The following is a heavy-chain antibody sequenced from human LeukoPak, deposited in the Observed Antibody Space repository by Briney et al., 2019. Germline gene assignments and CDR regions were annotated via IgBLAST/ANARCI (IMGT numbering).Heavy chain of an antibody. CDR2: ISSSDTQV. D-gene: IGHD5-18*01. CDR3: AREYN. V-gene: IGHV3-21*01. Sequence: GGSLRLSCAASGFTFTSYDMTWVRQAPGKGLEWLSLISSSDTQVYYADSVKGRFTISRDNAKKTLYLQMNSLRAEDAAVYYCAREYNWGQGTLVIVSS. J-gene: IGHJ4*02. CDR1: GFTFTSYD.